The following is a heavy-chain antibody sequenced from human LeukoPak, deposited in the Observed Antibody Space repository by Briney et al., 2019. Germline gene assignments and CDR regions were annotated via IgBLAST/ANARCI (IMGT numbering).Heavy chain of an antibody. CDR1: GGSISSYY. V-gene: IGHV4-59*01. CDR3: ARGGSLRPPIYFDY. CDR2: IYYSGST. Sequence: PSETLSLTCTVSGGSISSYYWSWIRQPPGKGLEWIGYIYYSGSTNYNPSIKSRVTISVDTSKNQFSLELSSVTAADTAVYYCARGGSLRPPIYFDYWGQGTLVTVSS. J-gene: IGHJ4*02. D-gene: IGHD6-13*01.